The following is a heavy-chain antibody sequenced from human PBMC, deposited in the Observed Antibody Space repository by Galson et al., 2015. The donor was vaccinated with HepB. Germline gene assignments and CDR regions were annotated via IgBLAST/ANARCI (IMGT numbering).Heavy chain of an antibody. D-gene: IGHD3-22*01. CDR2: IKSKTDGGTT. CDR1: GFTFSNAW. Sequence: LRLSCAASGFTFSNAWMSWVRQAPGKGLEWVGRIKSKTDGGTTDYAAPVKGRFTISRDDSKNTLYLQMNSLKTEDTAVYYCTTDNYYDSSGYYNLDYWGQGTLVTVSS. CDR3: TTDNYYDSSGYYNLDY. V-gene: IGHV3-15*01. J-gene: IGHJ4*02.